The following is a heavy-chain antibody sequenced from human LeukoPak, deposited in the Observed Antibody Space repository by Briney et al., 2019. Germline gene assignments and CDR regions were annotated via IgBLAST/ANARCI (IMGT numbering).Heavy chain of an antibody. J-gene: IGHJ4*02. D-gene: IGHD3-16*01. CDR1: GFTFSSYW. CDR3: ARDMPPHYDYVWGSYGYFDY. Sequence: GGSLRLSCAASGFTFSSYWMSWVRQAPGKGLEWVANIKQDGSEKYYVDSVKGRFTISRDNAKNSLYLQMNSLRAEDTAVYYCARDMPPHYDYVWGSYGYFDYWGQGTLVTVSS. V-gene: IGHV3-7*01. CDR2: IKQDGSEK.